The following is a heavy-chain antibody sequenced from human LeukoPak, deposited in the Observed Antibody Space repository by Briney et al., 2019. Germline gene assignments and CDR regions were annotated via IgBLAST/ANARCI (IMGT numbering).Heavy chain of an antibody. CDR3: ARVTIGSYCVDY. J-gene: IGHJ4*02. CDR1: GFTFSDYY. CDR2: ISSGSTYT. D-gene: IGHD1-26*01. V-gene: IGHV3-11*06. Sequence: KTGGSLRLSCAASGFTFSDYYMSWIRQAPGKGLEWVSYISSGSTYTKYADSVRGRFTISRDNAKNSLYLQMNSLRAEDTALYYCARVTIGSYCVDYWGQGALVTVSS.